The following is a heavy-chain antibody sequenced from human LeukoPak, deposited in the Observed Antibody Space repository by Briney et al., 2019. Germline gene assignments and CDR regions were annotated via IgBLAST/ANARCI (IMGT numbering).Heavy chain of an antibody. Sequence: GGSLRLSCAASGFTVSSNYMTWVRQAPGKGLEWVSVIYKNAITYHADTVKGRFTISRDNAKNMLNLQMNSLRADDTAVYYCAKGAIAVAGLYYYYYMDVWGKGTTVTISS. CDR1: GFTVSSNY. CDR2: IYKNAIT. J-gene: IGHJ6*03. D-gene: IGHD6-19*01. CDR3: AKGAIAVAGLYYYYYMDV. V-gene: IGHV3-53*01.